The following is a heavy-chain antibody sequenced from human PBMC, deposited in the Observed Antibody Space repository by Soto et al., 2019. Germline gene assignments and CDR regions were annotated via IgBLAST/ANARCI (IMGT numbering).Heavy chain of an antibody. J-gene: IGHJ4*02. CDR3: AREPKESFYFDF. CDR1: EYTFTNYN. CDR2: IRPSGVNT. Sequence: QVQLVQSGAEVKKPGASVKVSCKASEYTFTNYNVHWLRQAPGQGLEWMGIIRPSGVNTGYERRFQGRVTVTRDRSTSTVYMELTSLTSDDTGVYYCAREPKESFYFDFWGQGTLVNVSS. V-gene: IGHV1-46*01.